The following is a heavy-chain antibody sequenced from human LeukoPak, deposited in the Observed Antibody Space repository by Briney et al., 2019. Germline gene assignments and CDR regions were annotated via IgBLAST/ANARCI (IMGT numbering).Heavy chain of an antibody. CDR1: GGSISSSNW. CDR3: ARCLGFLIGSTWYPDAFDI. CDR2: IYHSGST. V-gene: IGHV4-4*02. Sequence: PSETLSLTCAVSGGSISSSNWWSWVRQPPGKGLEWIGEIYHSGSTNYNPSLKSRVTISVDKSKNQFSLKLSSVTAADTAVYYCARCLGFLIGSTWYPDAFDIWGQGTMVTVSS. J-gene: IGHJ3*02. D-gene: IGHD6-13*01.